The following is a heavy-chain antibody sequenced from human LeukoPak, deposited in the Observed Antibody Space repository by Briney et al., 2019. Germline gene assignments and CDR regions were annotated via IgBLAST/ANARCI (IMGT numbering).Heavy chain of an antibody. CDR1: GFTFSSYA. CDR2: ISYDGSNK. V-gene: IGHV3-30-3*01. CDR3: ARGPERTGVGTRYYYDMDV. Sequence: GGSLRLSCAASGFTFSSYAMHWVRQAPGKGLEWVAVISYDGSNKYYADSVKGRFTISRDNSKNTLYLQMNNLRAEDTAVYYCARGPERTGVGTRYYYDMDVWGQGTTVTVSS. J-gene: IGHJ6*02. D-gene: IGHD2-8*01.